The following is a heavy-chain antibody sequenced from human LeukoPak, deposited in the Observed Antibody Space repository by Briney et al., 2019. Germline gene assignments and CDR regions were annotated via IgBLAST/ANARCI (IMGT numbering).Heavy chain of an antibody. V-gene: IGHV1-18*01. CDR1: GYTFTSYG. D-gene: IGHD3-3*01. Sequence: GASVKVSCKASGYTFTSYGISWVRQAPGQGLEWMGWISAYNGNTNYAQKLQGRVTMTTDTSTSTAYMELRSLRSDDTAVYYCARLPIWSGSQYYFDYWGQGTLVTVSS. J-gene: IGHJ4*02. CDR2: ISAYNGNT. CDR3: ARLPIWSGSQYYFDY.